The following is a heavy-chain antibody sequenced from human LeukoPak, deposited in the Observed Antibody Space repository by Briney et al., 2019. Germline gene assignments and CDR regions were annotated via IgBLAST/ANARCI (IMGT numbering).Heavy chain of an antibody. CDR1: GGSISSYY. V-gene: IGHV4-59*08. D-gene: IGHD3-22*01. CDR2: IYYSGST. J-gene: IGHJ4*02. Sequence: PSETLSLTCTVSGGSISSYYWIWIRQPPGKGLEWIGYIYYSGSTNYNPSLKSRVTISVDTSKNQFSLKLSSVTAADTAVYYCARLEGYYYDSSGLDYWGQGTLVTVSS. CDR3: ARLEGYYYDSSGLDY.